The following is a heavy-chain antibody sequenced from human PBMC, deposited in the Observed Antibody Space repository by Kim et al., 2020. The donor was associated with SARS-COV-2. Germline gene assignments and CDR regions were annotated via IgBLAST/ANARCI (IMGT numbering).Heavy chain of an antibody. CDR1: GFTFSAYD. J-gene: IGHJ3*02. D-gene: IGHD3-3*01. V-gene: IGHV3-48*02. CDR2: IIKTSSII. CDR3: VRDRWRGDIDM. Sequence: GGSLRLSCATSGFTFSAYDMNLVRQAPGKGLEWLSFIIKTSSIIYYADAVKGRFNISRDNAKNSLDLQMNSLRDEDTAVYYCVRDRWRGDIDMWGQGTMV.